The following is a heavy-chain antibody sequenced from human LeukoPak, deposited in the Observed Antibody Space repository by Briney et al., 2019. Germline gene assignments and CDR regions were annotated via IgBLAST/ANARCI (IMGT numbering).Heavy chain of an antibody. D-gene: IGHD2-2*01. Sequence: PGGSLRLSCAASGFTFSSYAMSWVCQAPGKGLEWVSTISGSGGSTYYADSVKGRFTISRDNSKNTLYLQMNSLRVEDTALYYCAKDVSSTSRVSDNWGQGTLVTVSS. CDR2: ISGSGGST. CDR1: GFTFSSYA. J-gene: IGHJ4*02. V-gene: IGHV3-23*01. CDR3: AKDVSSTSRVSDN.